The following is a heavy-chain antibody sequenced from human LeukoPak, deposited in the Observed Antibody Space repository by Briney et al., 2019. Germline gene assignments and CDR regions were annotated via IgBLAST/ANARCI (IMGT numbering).Heavy chain of an antibody. Sequence: PSETLSLTCTVSGGSISSGGYYWSWIRQHPGKGLEWIGYIYYSGSTYYNPSLKSRVTISVDTSKNQFSLKLSSVTAADTAVYYCASWGSGATHAFDIWGQGTMVTVSS. CDR3: ASWGSGATHAFDI. D-gene: IGHD6-19*01. J-gene: IGHJ3*02. CDR1: GGSISSGGYY. V-gene: IGHV4-31*03. CDR2: IYYSGST.